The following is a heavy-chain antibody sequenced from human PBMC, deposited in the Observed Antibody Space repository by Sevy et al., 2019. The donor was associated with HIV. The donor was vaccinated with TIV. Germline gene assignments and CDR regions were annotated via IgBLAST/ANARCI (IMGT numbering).Heavy chain of an antibody. CDR3: AREGVLTGEVIVSYGMDV. J-gene: IGHJ6*02. CDR1: GFSFSRSP. D-gene: IGHD3-16*02. V-gene: IGHV3-30*04. Sequence: GGSLRLSCAASGFSFSRSPMHWVRQAPGKGLEWVAVLSYNGKSKYNEDSVKGRFTISRDDSKKTLYLQMNSLRVEDTAVYYCAREGVLTGEVIVSYGMDVWGQGTTVTVSS. CDR2: LSYNGKSK.